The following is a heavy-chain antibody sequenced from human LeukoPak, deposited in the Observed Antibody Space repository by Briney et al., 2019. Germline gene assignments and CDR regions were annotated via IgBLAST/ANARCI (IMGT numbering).Heavy chain of an antibody. J-gene: IGHJ4*02. D-gene: IGHD1-26*01. V-gene: IGHV4-59*08. CDR2: IYYSGST. CDR3: ARGGLRSPVDY. Sequence: SETLSLTCTVSGGSISSYYWSWIRQPAGKGLEWIGYIYYSGSTNYNPSLKSRVTISVDTSKNQFSLKLSSVTAADTAVYYCARGGLRSPVDYWGQGTLVTVSS. CDR1: GGSISSYY.